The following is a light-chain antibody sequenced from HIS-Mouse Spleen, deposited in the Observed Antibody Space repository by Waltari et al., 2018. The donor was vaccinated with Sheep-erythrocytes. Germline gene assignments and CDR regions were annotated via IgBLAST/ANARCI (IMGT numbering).Light chain of an antibody. CDR1: SSDVGGYNY. J-gene: IGLJ2*01. CDR2: EVS. Sequence: QSALTQPPSASGSPGQSVTISCTGTSSDVGGYNYVSWYQQHPGKAPKLMIYEVSKRPQGVPDRFAGSKSGNAASRTVSGRQAEDEADYYCSSYAGSNNLVFGGGTKLTVL. CDR3: SSYAGSNNLV. V-gene: IGLV2-8*01.